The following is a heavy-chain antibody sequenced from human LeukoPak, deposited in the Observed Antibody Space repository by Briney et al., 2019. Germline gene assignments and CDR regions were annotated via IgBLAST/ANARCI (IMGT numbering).Heavy chain of an antibody. CDR2: TYYKSKWYN. Sequence: SQTLSLTCAISGDSVSSNSAAWNWIRQSPSRGLEWLGRTYYKSKWYNNYAVSVKSRISINPDTSKNQFSLQLGSVTPEDTAVYFCARARDYGDISYDYWGQGTLVTVSS. CDR3: ARARDYGDISYDY. D-gene: IGHD4-17*01. CDR1: GDSVSSNSAA. J-gene: IGHJ4*02. V-gene: IGHV6-1*01.